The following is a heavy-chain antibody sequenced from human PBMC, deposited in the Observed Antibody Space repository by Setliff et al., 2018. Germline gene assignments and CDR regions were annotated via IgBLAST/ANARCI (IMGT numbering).Heavy chain of an antibody. CDR1: GYIFTSYG. J-gene: IGHJ4*02. D-gene: IGHD1-7*01. CDR2: ISSYNGKT. CDR3: ARYITGTTPADY. V-gene: IGHV1-18*01. Sequence: ASVKVSCKASGYIFTSYGISWVRQAPGQGLEWMGWISSYNGKTNYAHKFQGRVTMTTDTSTSTAYMELRSLRSDDTAVYYCARYITGTTPADYWGQGTLVTVSS.